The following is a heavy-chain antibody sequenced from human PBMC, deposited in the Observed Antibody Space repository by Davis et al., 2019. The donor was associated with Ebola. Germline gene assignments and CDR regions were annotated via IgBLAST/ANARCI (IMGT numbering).Heavy chain of an antibody. CDR1: GGSISSGTYY. J-gene: IGHJ2*01. CDR2: IYYNGRT. V-gene: IGHV4-39*07. Sequence: SETLSLTCSVSGGSISSGTYYWGWVRQPPGKGLEWIGSIYYNGRTYYSSSLEGRVTISLDTSKNQFSLTLTSVTAADAAVYYCAKGGAYFDVWGRGTLVSVSS. CDR3: AKGGAYFDV.